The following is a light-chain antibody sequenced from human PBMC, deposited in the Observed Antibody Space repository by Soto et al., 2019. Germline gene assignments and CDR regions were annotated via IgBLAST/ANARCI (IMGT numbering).Light chain of an antibody. V-gene: IGLV1-40*01. CDR2: SNT. J-gene: IGLJ1*01. CDR1: SSNIGATYD. Sequence: QSVLTPPPSVSGAPGQRVTISCTGSSSNIGATYDVHCYQQLSGTAPKLLIYSNTIRPSGVPDRFSGSKSGTLAYLAITGLQAEDEADYSRQSDVSSLSGYVFRPGTKGPGL. CDR3: QSDVSSLSGYV.